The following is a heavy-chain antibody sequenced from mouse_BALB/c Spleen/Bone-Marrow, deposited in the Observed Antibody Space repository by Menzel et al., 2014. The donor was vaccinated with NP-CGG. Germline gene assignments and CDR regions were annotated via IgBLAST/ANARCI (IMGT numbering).Heavy chain of an antibody. D-gene: IGHD1-1*01. V-gene: IGHV1S56*01. CDR2: IYPGNVNT. Sequence: VQLQQSGPELVKPGASVRISCKASGYTFTSYYIHWVKQRPGQGLEWIGWIYPGNVNTKYNEKFKGKATLTADKSSSTAYMQLSSLTSEDSAVYFCAGRGGRDEGYAMDYWGQGTSVTVSS. J-gene: IGHJ4*01. CDR3: AGRGGRDEGYAMDY. CDR1: GYTFTSYY.